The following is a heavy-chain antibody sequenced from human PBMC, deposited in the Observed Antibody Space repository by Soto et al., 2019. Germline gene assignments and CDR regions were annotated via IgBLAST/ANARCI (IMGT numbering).Heavy chain of an antibody. CDR1: GYTFTGYY. CDR2: INPNSGGT. J-gene: IGHJ5*02. CDR3: ARDAVTDYYDSSGSPGYWFDP. Sequence: ASVKVSCKASGYTFTGYYMHWVRQAPGQGLEWMGWINPNSGGTNYAQKFQGWVTMTRDTSISTAYMELSRLRSDDTAVYYCARDAVTDYYDSSGSPGYWFDPWGQGTRVTVSS. D-gene: IGHD3-22*01. V-gene: IGHV1-2*04.